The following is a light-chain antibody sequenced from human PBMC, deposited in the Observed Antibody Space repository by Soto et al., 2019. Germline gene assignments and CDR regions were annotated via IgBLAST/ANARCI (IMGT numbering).Light chain of an antibody. CDR2: EVS. CDR1: SSDIGDSNF. V-gene: IGLV2-14*01. CDR3: SSTASTLVV. Sequence: QSVLTQPASVSGSPGQSITISCTGTSSDIGDSNFVSWYQQHPGKAPKLIIFEVSTRPSGVSNRFSCSKSDNTASLTISGHQAEDEDHYYCSSTASTLVVFGGGTKLTVL. J-gene: IGLJ3*02.